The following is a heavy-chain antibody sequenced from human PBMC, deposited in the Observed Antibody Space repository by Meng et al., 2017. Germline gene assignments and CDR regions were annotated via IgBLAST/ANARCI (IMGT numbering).Heavy chain of an antibody. CDR2: IYYSGST. D-gene: IGHD3-10*01. Sequence: PQPQESGPGLVKPSETLSLTCTVSGGSISSSSYYWGWIRQPPGKGLEWIGSIYYSGSTYYNPSLKSRVTISVDTSKNQFSLKLSSVTAADTAVYYCARVPYYGSGSYQYNWFDPWGQGTLVTVSS. CDR3: ARVPYYGSGSYQYNWFDP. J-gene: IGHJ5*02. V-gene: IGHV4-39*07. CDR1: GGSISSSSYY.